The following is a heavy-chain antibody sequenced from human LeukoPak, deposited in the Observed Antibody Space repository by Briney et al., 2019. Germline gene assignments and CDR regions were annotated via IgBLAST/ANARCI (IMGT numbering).Heavy chain of an antibody. J-gene: IGHJ4*02. V-gene: IGHV3-30*02. CDR1: GFIFSNYA. Sequence: PGGSLRLSCAASGFIFSNYAMQWVRQAPGMGLEWVAFIRYDGGNTYYADSVKGRFTISRDNSKNTMYLQMNSLNAEDTAVYYCAKIDDYGDYWGQGTLVTVSS. CDR3: AKIDDYGDY. CDR2: IRYDGGNT.